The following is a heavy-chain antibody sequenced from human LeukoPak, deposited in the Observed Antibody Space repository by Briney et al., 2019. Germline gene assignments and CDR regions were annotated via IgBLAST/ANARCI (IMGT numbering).Heavy chain of an antibody. V-gene: IGHV3-21*01. CDR1: GFTFSSYS. CDR3: ARGTNDFWSGYYEPDY. CDR2: ISSSSRYI. Sequence: GGSLRLSCAASGFTFSSYSMNWVRQAPGKGLEWVSSISSSSRYIYYADSVKGRFTISRDNAKNSLYLQMNSLRAEDTAVYYCARGTNDFWSGYYEPDYWGQGTLVTVSS. D-gene: IGHD3-3*01. J-gene: IGHJ4*02.